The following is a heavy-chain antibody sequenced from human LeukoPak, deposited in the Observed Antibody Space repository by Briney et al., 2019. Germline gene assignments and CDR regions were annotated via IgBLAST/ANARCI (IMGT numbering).Heavy chain of an antibody. J-gene: IGHJ6*03. CDR1: GYTFTGYY. D-gene: IGHD4-17*01. CDR3: ARADYGDSPLFYYYYYMDV. CDR2: INPNSGGT. V-gene: IGHV1-2*02. Sequence: ASVKVSCKASGYTFTGYYMHWVRQAPGQGLEWMGWINPNSGGTNYAQKFQGRVTMTRDTSISTAYMELSRLRSDDTAVYYCARADYGDSPLFYYYYYMDVWGKGTTVTISS.